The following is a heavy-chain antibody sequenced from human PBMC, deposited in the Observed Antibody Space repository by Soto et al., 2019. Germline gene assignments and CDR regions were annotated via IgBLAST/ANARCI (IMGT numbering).Heavy chain of an antibody. Sequence: SETLSLTCTVSGGSISSYYWSWIRQPPGKGLEWIGYIYYSGSTNYNPSLKSRVTISVDTSKNQFSLKLSSVTAADTAVYYCARSRTVLLELDYWGQGTLVTVS. V-gene: IGHV4-59*01. J-gene: IGHJ4*02. D-gene: IGHD2-21*01. CDR2: IYYSGST. CDR3: ARSRTVLLELDY. CDR1: GGSISSYY.